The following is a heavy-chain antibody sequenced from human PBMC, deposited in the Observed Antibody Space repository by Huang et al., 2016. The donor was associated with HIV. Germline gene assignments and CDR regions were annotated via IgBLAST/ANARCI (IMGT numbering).Heavy chain of an antibody. CDR1: GYTFTNYA. D-gene: IGHD3-22*01. CDR2: ISGYNGKT. J-gene: IGHJ1*01. V-gene: IGHV1-18*01. Sequence: QVQLVQSGAEVKKPGASVKVSCKASGYTFTNYAINWGRQAPGQSLEWMGWISGYNGKTNYAQKVQGRVTMTKDTSTSTAYMELRSLISDDTAVYYCARERYYYDRSGYYTPVEYFHHWGQGTLVTVSS. CDR3: ARERYYYDRSGYYTPVEYFHH.